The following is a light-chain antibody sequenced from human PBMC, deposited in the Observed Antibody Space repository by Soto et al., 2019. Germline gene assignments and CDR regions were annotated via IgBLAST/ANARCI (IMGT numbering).Light chain of an antibody. J-gene: IGLJ2*01. CDR1: SSNVGSNF. V-gene: IGLV1-47*01. Sequence: QSVLTQPPSASGTPGQRVTISCSGSSSNVGSNFVYWYQQPPGTAPRLLIYRNNQRPSGVPDRFAASKSGTSASLAISGLRSEDEADYHCAAWDDSLSGPLFGGGTKLTVL. CDR3: AAWDDSLSGPL. CDR2: RNN.